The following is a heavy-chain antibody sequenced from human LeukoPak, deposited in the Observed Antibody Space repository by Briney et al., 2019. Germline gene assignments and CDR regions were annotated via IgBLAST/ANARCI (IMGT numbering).Heavy chain of an antibody. D-gene: IGHD2-21*02. CDR1: GFFFSDYY. CDR2: ISNRGTK. J-gene: IGHJ3*01. V-gene: IGHV3-11*01. Sequence: GGSLRPSCAASGFFFSDYYMTWIRQAPGKGLEWLSYISNRGTKYYADSVKGRFTVSRDNAKNLLYLQMDSLRAEDTALYFCASRVRVTAMTPYDAFDVWGQGTPVTVSS. CDR3: ASRVRVTAMTPYDAFDV.